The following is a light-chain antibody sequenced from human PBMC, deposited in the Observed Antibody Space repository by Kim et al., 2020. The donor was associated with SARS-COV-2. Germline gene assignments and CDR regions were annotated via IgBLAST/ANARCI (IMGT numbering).Light chain of an antibody. CDR1: QSVSSNS. J-gene: IGKJ2*01. CDR2: GAS. CDR3: QQYGNSGYI. Sequence: LSPEERATLSCRASQSVSSNSLVWYKQKPGQAPRLLIYGASSRATGIPDKFSGSGSGTDFTLTISRLEPEDFAVYYCQQYGNSGYIFGQGTKLEI. V-gene: IGKV3-20*01.